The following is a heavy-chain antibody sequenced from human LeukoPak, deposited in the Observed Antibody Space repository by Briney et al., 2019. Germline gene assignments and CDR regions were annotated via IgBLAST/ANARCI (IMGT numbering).Heavy chain of an antibody. CDR3: AKEPSYGDQNYFDY. J-gene: IGHJ4*02. D-gene: IGHD4-17*01. Sequence: GGSLRLSCAASGFTFDDYAMHWVRQVPGKGLEWVSAISGSGGSTYYAGSVKGRFTISRDNSKNTLYLQMNSLRAEDTAVYYCAKEPSYGDQNYFDYWGQGTLVTVSS. CDR2: ISGSGGST. CDR1: GFTFDDYA. V-gene: IGHV3-23*01.